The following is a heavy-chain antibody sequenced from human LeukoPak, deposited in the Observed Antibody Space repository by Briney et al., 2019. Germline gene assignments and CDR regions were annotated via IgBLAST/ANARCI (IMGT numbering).Heavy chain of an antibody. Sequence: SETLSLTCTVSGGSISSSSYYWAWIRQPPGRGLEWIGTIYYSGTTYNNPSLKSRATISVDTSKNQFSLKLSSVTAADTAVYYCARLNRQCSGGSCHSGWFDPWGQGTLVTVSS. D-gene: IGHD2-15*01. V-gene: IGHV4-39*01. CDR1: GGSISSSSYY. CDR3: ARLNRQCSGGSCHSGWFDP. J-gene: IGHJ5*02. CDR2: IYYSGTT.